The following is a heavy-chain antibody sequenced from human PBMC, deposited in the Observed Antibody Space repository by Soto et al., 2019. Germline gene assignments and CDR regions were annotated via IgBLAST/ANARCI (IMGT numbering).Heavy chain of an antibody. Sequence: GGSIRTRKQYCNWVRRPPGEGLEWIGYVFYSGATNYSPSLKSRAAISMDTSKNQFSLSLTSVTAADTAVYSCAIAGSPFDRLLHWGPGSRVTDFS. CDR3: AIAGSPFDRLLH. CDR1: GGSIRTRKQY. CDR2: VFYSGAT. J-gene: IGHJ4*01. D-gene: IGHD2-15*01. V-gene: IGHV4-30-4*01.